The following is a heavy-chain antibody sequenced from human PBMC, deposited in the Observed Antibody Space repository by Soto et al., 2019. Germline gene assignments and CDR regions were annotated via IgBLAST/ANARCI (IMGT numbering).Heavy chain of an antibody. D-gene: IGHD6-19*01. V-gene: IGHV5-10-1*01. J-gene: IGHJ4*02. CDR1: GCNFISYW. CDR2: IDPSDSYT. Sequence: GESLKISSKGSGCNFISYWISWVRQIPGKGLEWMGRIDPSDSYTNYSPSFQGHVTISADKSISTAYLQWSSLKASDTAMYYCAISRIEQWLDYYFDYWGQGTLVTVSS. CDR3: AISRIEQWLDYYFDY.